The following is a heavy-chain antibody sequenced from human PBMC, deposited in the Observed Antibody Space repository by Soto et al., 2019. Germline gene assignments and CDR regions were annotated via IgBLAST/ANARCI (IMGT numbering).Heavy chain of an antibody. V-gene: IGHV3-30-3*01. CDR3: AREKSSGPRAYYYGMDV. D-gene: IGHD3-22*01. CDR2: ISYDGSNK. CDR1: GFTFSSYA. J-gene: IGHJ6*02. Sequence: GGSLRLSCAASGFTFSSYAMHWVRQAPGKGLEWVAVISYDGSNKYYADSVKGRFTISRDNAENLVFLQMGSLRAEDAAVYYCAREKSSGPRAYYYGMDVWGQGTTVTVSS.